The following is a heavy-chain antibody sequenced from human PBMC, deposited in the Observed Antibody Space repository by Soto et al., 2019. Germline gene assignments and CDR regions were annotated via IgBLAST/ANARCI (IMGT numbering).Heavy chain of an antibody. V-gene: IGHV3-30-3*01. CDR2: ISYDGSNK. CDR1: GFTFSSYA. CDR3: ARLIVYATNDY. Sequence: QVQLVESGGGVVQPGRSLRLSCAASGFTFSSYAMHWVRQAPGKGLEWVAVISYDGSNKYYADSVKGRFTISRDNSKNTLYLQMNSLRAEDTAVYYCARLIVYATNDYWGQGTLVTVSS. D-gene: IGHD2-8*01. J-gene: IGHJ4*02.